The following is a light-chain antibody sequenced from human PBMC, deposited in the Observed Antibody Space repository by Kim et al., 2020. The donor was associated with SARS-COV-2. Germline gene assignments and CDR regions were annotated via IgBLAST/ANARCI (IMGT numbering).Light chain of an antibody. CDR1: NLQFKY. CDR2: QDN. CDR3: QVWDNSLGV. J-gene: IGLJ2*01. V-gene: IGLV3-1*01. Sequence: SYELTQPPSVSVSPGETATISCTGDNLQFKYVCWYQRRAGHSPVLVLYQDNRRPSGIPERFSGSNSGNTATLTISGTQAMDEADYYCQVWDNSLGVFGAGTQLTVL.